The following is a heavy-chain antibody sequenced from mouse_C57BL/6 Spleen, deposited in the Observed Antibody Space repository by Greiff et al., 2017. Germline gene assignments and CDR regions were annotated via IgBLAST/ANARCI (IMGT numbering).Heavy chain of an antibody. D-gene: IGHD2-4*01. Sequence: EVKLMESGPGLAKPSQTLSLTCSVTGYSITSDYWNWIRKFPGNKLEYMGYISYSGSTYYNPSLKSRISITRDTSKNQYYLQLNSVTTEDTATYYCARYAYDYDDYWYFDVWGTGTTVTVSA. J-gene: IGHJ1*03. CDR1: GYSITSDY. CDR3: ARYAYDYDDYWYFDV. CDR2: ISYSGST. V-gene: IGHV3-8*01.